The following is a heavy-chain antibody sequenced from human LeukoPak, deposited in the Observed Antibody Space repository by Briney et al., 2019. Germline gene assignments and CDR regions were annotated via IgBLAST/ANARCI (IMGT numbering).Heavy chain of an antibody. CDR2: ISAYNGNT. J-gene: IGHJ3*02. V-gene: IGHV1-18*01. Sequence: ASVKVSCKASGYAFTSYGISWVRQAPGQGLEWMGWISAYNGNTNYAQKLQGRVTMTTDTSTSTAYMELRSLRSDDTAVYYCARDFDIVVVPALRDAFDIWGQGTMVTVSS. D-gene: IGHD2-2*01. CDR3: ARDFDIVVVPALRDAFDI. CDR1: GYAFTSYG.